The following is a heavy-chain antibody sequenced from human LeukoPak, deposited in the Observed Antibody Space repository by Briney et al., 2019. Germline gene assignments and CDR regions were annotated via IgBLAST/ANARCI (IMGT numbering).Heavy chain of an antibody. V-gene: IGHV4-59*01. CDR3: ARGSGVGWFDP. CDR2: IYYSGST. CDR1: GGSICSYY. D-gene: IGHD1-26*01. J-gene: IGHJ5*02. Sequence: SETLSLTCTVSGGSICSYYWSWIRQPPGKGLEWIGYIYYSGSTNYNPSLKSRVIISVDTSKNQFSLKLSSVTAADTAVYYCARGSGVGWFDPWGQGTLVTVSS.